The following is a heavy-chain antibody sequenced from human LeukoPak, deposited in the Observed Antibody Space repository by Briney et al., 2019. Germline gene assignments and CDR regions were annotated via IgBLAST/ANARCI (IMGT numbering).Heavy chain of an antibody. CDR3: ARDLRGLGDWFDP. CDR2: IYYSGST. D-gene: IGHD5-12*01. J-gene: IGHJ5*02. Sequence: SETLSPTCTVSGGSISSSSYYWGWIRQPPGKGLECIGSIYYSGSTYYNPSLKSRVTISVATSTDQFSLKLSSVTAADTAVYYCARDLRGLGDWFDPWGQGTLVTVSS. CDR1: GGSISSSSYY. V-gene: IGHV4-39*07.